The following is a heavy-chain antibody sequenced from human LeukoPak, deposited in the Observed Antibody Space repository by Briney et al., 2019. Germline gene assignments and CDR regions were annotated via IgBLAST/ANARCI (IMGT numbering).Heavy chain of an antibody. V-gene: IGHV3-33*01. CDR2: IWYDGSNK. Sequence: GRSLRLSCAASGFTFRRYVMQCAPHAPGRGLVGGADIWYDGSNKYYADSVKGRFTISRDNSKNTLYLQMNSLRAEDTAVYYCARDRPSRELRLDYWGQGTLVTASS. CDR3: ARDRPSRELRLDY. J-gene: IGHJ4*02. D-gene: IGHD3-10*01. CDR1: GFTFRRYV.